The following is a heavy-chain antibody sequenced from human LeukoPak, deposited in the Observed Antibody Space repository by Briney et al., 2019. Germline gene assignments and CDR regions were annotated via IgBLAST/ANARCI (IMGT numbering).Heavy chain of an antibody. J-gene: IGHJ5*02. D-gene: IGHD3-10*01. CDR2: IYYSGST. CDR1: GGSLSSSSYY. V-gene: IGHV4-39*07. CDR3: ARDPLGFGEFSSA. Sequence: SETLSLTCTVSGGSLSSSSYYWGWIRQPPGKGLEWIGSIYYSGSTYYNPSLKSRVTISVDTSKNQFSLKLSSVTAADTAVYYCARDPLGFGEFSSAWGQGTLVTVSS.